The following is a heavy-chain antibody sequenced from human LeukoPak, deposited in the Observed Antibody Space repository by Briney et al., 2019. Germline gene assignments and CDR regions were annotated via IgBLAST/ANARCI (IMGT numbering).Heavy chain of an antibody. Sequence: GGSLRLSCAASGFTVSSNYMSWVRQAPGKGLEWVSVIYSGGSTYYADSVKGRFTISRDNSKNTLYLQMNSLRAEDTAMYYCAKEGEGHITMKALLTRDLDYWGQGTLVTVSS. J-gene: IGHJ4*02. V-gene: IGHV3-53*01. D-gene: IGHD3-22*01. CDR3: AKEGEGHITMKALLTRDLDY. CDR1: GFTVSSNY. CDR2: IYSGGST.